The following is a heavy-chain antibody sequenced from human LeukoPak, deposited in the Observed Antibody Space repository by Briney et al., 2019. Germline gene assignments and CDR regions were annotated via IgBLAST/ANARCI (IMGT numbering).Heavy chain of an antibody. V-gene: IGHV4-59*08. Sequence: SETLSLTCTVSGGSISSYYWSWIRQPPGKGLEWIGYIYYSGSTNYNPSLKSRVTISVDTTKNQFSLKLSSVTAADTAVYYCARHRRPYSSSRPFDYWGQGTLVTVSS. J-gene: IGHJ4*02. CDR3: ARHRRPYSSSRPFDY. CDR1: GGSISSYY. D-gene: IGHD6-6*01. CDR2: IYYSGST.